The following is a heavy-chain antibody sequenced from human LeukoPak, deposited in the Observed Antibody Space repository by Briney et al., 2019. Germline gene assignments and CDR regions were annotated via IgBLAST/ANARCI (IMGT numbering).Heavy chain of an antibody. V-gene: IGHV3-74*01. CDR3: AKRMGCADFNCYAELDS. CDR1: GFIFSDHW. J-gene: IGHJ4*02. Sequence: GGSLRLSCAASGFIFSDHWMHWVRQAPGKGLVWLSRINNDGSSTIYADSVKGRFTVSRDNSKNMLYLRMNTLRAEDTAIYYCAKRMGCADFNCYAELDSWGQGTLVTVSS. CDR2: INNDGSST. D-gene: IGHD3-16*01.